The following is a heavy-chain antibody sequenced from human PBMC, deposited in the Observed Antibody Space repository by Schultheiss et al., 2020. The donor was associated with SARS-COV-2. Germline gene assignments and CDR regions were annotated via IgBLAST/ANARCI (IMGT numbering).Heavy chain of an antibody. J-gene: IGHJ4*02. D-gene: IGHD6-19*01. Sequence: GGSLRLSCAASGFTFSSYAMSWVRQAPGKGLEWVSGISGSGGSTYYADSVKGRFTISRDNAKNSLYLQMNSLRAEDTAVYYCARVGSVALTDYWGQGTLVTVSS. V-gene: IGHV3-23*01. CDR1: GFTFSSYA. CDR2: ISGSGGST. CDR3: ARVGSVALTDY.